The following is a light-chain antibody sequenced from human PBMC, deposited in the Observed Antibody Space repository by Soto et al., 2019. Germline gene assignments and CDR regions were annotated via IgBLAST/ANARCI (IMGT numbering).Light chain of an antibody. CDR1: QVTSRY. V-gene: IGKV3-20*01. Sequence: ENVLTQSPGTLSLSPGERTTLSCRASQVTSRYLSWYQQRPGQAPRLLIYGASSRATGIPDRFSGSGFGTDFTLTISRLEPEDFAVYYCQQYSTSPISFGQGTRLEIK. CDR3: QQYSTSPIS. CDR2: GAS. J-gene: IGKJ5*01.